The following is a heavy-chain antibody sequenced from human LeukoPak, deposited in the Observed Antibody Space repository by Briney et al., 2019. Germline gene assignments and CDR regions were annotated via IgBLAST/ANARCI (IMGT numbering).Heavy chain of an antibody. CDR2: ISGSSSYI. CDR3: ARDLTYQPLLDS. Sequence: AGTLRLSCAASGFTFNNYSMNWVRQAPGKGLEWVLSISGSSSYIFYADSVRGRFTISRDSARNSLYLQMNSLRADDTAVYYCARDLTYQPLLDSWGQGTLVTVSS. CDR1: GFTFNNYS. J-gene: IGHJ4*02. V-gene: IGHV3-21*01. D-gene: IGHD2-2*01.